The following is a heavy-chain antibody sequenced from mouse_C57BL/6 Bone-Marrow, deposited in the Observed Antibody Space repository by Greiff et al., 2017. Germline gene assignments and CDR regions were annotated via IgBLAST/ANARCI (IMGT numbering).Heavy chain of an antibody. CDR3: ARDPYYSIYFDY. CDR1: GYAFSSSW. Sequence: VQLQQSGPELVKPGASVKISCKASGYAFSSSWMNWVKQRPGKGLEWIGRIYPGDGDTNYNGKFKGKATLTADKSSSPAYMQLSSLTSEDSAVYVCARDPYYSIYFDYWGQGTTLTVSS. J-gene: IGHJ2*01. CDR2: IYPGDGDT. D-gene: IGHD2-5*01. V-gene: IGHV1-82*01.